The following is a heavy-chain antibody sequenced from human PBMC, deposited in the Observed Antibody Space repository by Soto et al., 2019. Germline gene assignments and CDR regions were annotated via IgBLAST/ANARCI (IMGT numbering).Heavy chain of an antibody. CDR1: GFTFSTYG. CDR3: AKDVYGSGIYYFDY. D-gene: IGHD3-10*01. Sequence: PGGSLRLSCAASGFTFSTYGMHWVRQAPGKGLEWVAVISYDGSNKYYADSVKGRFTISRDNSKNTLYLQMNSLRAEDTAVYYCAKDVYGSGIYYFDYWGQGTLVTVSS. J-gene: IGHJ4*02. V-gene: IGHV3-30*18. CDR2: ISYDGSNK.